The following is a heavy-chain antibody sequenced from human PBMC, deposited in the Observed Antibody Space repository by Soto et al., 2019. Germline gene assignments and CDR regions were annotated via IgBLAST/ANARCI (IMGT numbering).Heavy chain of an antibody. D-gene: IGHD5-12*01. J-gene: IGHJ4*02. CDR1: GGSISSGGYS. CDR3: ARSSGYDPYDY. Sequence: PSETLSLTCAVSGGSISSGGYSWSWIRQPPGKGLEWIGYIYHSGSTYYNPSLKSRVTISVDRSKNQFSLKLSSVTAADTAVYYCARSSGYDPYDYWGQGTLVTVSS. V-gene: IGHV4-30-2*01. CDR2: IYHSGST.